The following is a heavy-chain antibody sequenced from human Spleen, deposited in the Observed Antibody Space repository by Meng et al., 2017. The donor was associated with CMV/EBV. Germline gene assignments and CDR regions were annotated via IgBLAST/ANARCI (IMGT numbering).Heavy chain of an antibody. D-gene: IGHD2-15*01. J-gene: IGHJ4*02. CDR1: GYTFSSYY. V-gene: IGHV7-4-1*01. CDR2: INTNTGSP. CDR3: ARIYCSGGRCYTIDY. Sequence: QVQLVEAWSELKKAGASVMVSCQASGYTFSSYYMKWVRQAPGQGLEWMGWINTNTGSPTYAEGFTGRSVFSLDASASTAYLQIRSLQAADTAVYYCARIYCSGGRCYTIDYWGQGTLVTVSS.